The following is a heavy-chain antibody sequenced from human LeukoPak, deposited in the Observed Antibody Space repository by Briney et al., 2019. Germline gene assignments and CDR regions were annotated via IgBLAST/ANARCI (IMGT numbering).Heavy chain of an antibody. CDR1: GGSISSGDYY. D-gene: IGHD2-2*01. CDR2: IYYSGST. Sequence: SETLSLTCTVSGGSISSGDYYWGWIRQPPGKGLEWIGYIYYSGSTYYNPSLKSRVTISVGTTKNQFSLKLSSVTAADTAVYYCARGAFACISTSCYLYYYYMDVWGQGTTVTVSS. J-gene: IGHJ6*03. CDR3: ARGAFACISTSCYLYYYYMDV. V-gene: IGHV4-30-4*08.